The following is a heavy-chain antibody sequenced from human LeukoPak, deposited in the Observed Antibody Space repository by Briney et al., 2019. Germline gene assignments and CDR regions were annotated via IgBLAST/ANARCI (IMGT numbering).Heavy chain of an antibody. CDR1: GFTFSSYS. CDR3: ARDRWYGGGYYYYMDV. V-gene: IGHV3-48*01. CDR2: ISSSSTI. Sequence: GGSLRLSCAASGFTFSSYSMNWVRQAPGKGLEWVSYISSSSTIYYADSVKGRFTISRDNAKNSLYLQMNSLRAEDTAVYYCARDRWYGGGYYYYMDVWGKGTTVTVSS. D-gene: IGHD2-15*01. J-gene: IGHJ6*03.